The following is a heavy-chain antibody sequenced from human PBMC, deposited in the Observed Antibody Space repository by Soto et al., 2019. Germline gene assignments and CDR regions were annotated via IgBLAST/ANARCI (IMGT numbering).Heavy chain of an antibody. V-gene: IGHV4-31*03. J-gene: IGHJ4*02. CDR3: ARLNAGDDWATVVTSLAYYFDY. Sequence: SETLSLTCTVSGGSISSGGYYWSWIRQHPGKGLEWIGYIYYSGSTYYNPSLKSRVTISVDTSKNQFSLKLSSVTAADTAVYYCARLNAGDDWATVVTSLAYYFDYWGQGTLVTVSS. CDR1: GGSISSGGYY. CDR2: IYYSGST. D-gene: IGHD4-17*01.